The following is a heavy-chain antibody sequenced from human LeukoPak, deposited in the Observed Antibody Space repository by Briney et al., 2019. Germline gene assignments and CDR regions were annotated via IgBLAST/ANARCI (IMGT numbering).Heavy chain of an antibody. CDR1: GFTFSSYA. J-gene: IGHJ4*02. D-gene: IGHD2-2*01. CDR2: ISGSGGST. CDR3: AKKGFQPPYYFDY. V-gene: IGHV3-23*01. Sequence: PGGTLRLSCTASGFTFSSYAMSWVRQAPGKGLEWVTAISGSGGSTYYADSVKGRLTISRDNSKNTPYLQMNSLRAEDTAVYYCAKKGFQPPYYFDYWGQGTLVTVSS.